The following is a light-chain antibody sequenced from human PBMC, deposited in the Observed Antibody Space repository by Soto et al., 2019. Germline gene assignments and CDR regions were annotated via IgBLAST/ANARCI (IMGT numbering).Light chain of an antibody. V-gene: IGKV3-15*01. J-gene: IGKJ5*01. CDR2: GAF. CDR3: QQYNNWPPTT. CDR1: QNINTN. Sequence: DIVMTQSPATLSVSPGERATLSCRASQNINTNLAWYQQKPGQAPRLLVYGAFTRAPGIPARFSGSGSGTEFALTITSLXSEDFAVYYCQQYNNWPPTTFGQGTRLETK.